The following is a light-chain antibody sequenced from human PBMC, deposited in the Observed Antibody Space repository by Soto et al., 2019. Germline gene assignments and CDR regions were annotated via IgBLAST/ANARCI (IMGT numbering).Light chain of an antibody. CDR2: KAS. CDR3: QQSNSYPYT. J-gene: IGKJ2*01. Sequence: DIQMTQSPSSLSASVGDTVTITCRASRDISNSLAWFQRKPGKAPKSLIYKASNFHSGVPSKFGGSGSGTAFTLTISILQPEDFATYYCQQSNSYPYTFGQGTKLPIK. V-gene: IGKV1-16*02. CDR1: RDISNS.